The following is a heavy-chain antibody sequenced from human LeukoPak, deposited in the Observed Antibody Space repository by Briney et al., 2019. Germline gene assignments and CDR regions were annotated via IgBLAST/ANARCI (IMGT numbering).Heavy chain of an antibody. CDR3: AKNIGGFDY. J-gene: IGHJ4*02. CDR1: GFSFSSYG. Sequence: GGSLRLSCEASGFSFSSYGMSWVRQAPGEGLEWVSGFSASDGSRYYADSVKGRFTISRDNSKNTLYLQMNSLRAEDTAVYYCAKNIGGFDYWGQGTLVTVSS. V-gene: IGHV3-23*01. D-gene: IGHD4-23*01. CDR2: FSASDGSR.